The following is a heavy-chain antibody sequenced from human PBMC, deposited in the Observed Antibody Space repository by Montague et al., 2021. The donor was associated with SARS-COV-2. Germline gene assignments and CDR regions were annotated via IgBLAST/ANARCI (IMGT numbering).Heavy chain of an antibody. J-gene: IGHJ5*02. CDR2: IYYSGGI. CDR3: ARAVSVRSAVNWFDP. D-gene: IGHD3-10*01. CDR1: GGSMSDHY. Sequence: SETLSLTCTVSGGSMSDHYCSWIRQPPGQGLDWLAYIYYSGGINSNASLTSRVTMSVDTSKTQFPLKLTSVTAADTAVYYCARAVSVRSAVNWFDPWGQGTLVTVSS. V-gene: IGHV4-59*11.